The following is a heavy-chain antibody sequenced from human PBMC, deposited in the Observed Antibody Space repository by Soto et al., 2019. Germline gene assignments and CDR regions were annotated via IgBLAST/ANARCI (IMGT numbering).Heavy chain of an antibody. J-gene: IGHJ6*02. D-gene: IGHD2-2*01. CDR3: ARVGVCGSTSCYYYGMDV. CDR2: VNAGNGNT. Sequence: ASVKVSCKASGYTLTTYAMHWVRQAPGQRLEWMGWVNAGNGNTKYSQKFQGRVTITRDTSASTGYMELSSLRSEDTAVYYCARVGVCGSTSCYYYGMDVWGQGTTVTVSS. V-gene: IGHV1-3*01. CDR1: GYTLTTYA.